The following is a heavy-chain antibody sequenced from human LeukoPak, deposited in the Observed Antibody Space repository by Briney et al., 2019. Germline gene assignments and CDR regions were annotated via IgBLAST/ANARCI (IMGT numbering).Heavy chain of an antibody. Sequence: PSETLSLTCAVYGGSFSGYYWSWIRQPPGKGLEWIGEINHSGGTNYNPSLKSRVTISVDTSKNQFSLKLSSVTAADTAVYYCARGLARVYYYGMDVWGQGTTVTVSS. CDR2: INHSGGT. CDR1: GGSFSGYY. J-gene: IGHJ6*02. V-gene: IGHV4-34*01. CDR3: ARGLARVYYYGMDV.